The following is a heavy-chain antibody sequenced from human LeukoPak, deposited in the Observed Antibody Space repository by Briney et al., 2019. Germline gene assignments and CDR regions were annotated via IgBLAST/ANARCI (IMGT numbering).Heavy chain of an antibody. CDR3: ARDFKRKEWFGDRNWFDP. D-gene: IGHD3-10*01. CDR2: IYTSVST. Sequence: SESLSLTCTVSGGSISSYYCSWIRQPAGKGLGWIGRIYTSVSTNYNPTLKSRVTMSVDTSKNQFSLKLSSVTAADTAVYYCARDFKRKEWFGDRNWFDPWGQGTLVTVSS. J-gene: IGHJ5*02. CDR1: GGSISSYY. V-gene: IGHV4-4*07.